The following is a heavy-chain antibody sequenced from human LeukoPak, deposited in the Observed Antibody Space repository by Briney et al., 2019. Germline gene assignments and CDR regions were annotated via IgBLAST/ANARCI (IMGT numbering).Heavy chain of an antibody. Sequence: GGSLRLSCAVSGFTFSSYAMSWVRQAPGKGLEWVSAISGSGSSTYYADSVKGRFTISRDNSKNTLYLQMNSLRAEDTAVYYCAKDLVYEKPDSSGYYYGSFDYWGQGTLVTVSS. CDR1: GFTFSSYA. J-gene: IGHJ4*02. V-gene: IGHV3-23*01. CDR2: ISGSGSST. D-gene: IGHD3-22*01. CDR3: AKDLVYEKPDSSGYYYGSFDY.